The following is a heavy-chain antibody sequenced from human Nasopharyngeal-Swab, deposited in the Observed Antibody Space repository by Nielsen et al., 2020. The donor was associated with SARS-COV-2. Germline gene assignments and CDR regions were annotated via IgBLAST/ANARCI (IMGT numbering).Heavy chain of an antibody. CDR2: ISGSGGST. CDR1: GFTFSSYA. D-gene: IGHD6-19*01. J-gene: IGHJ3*02. V-gene: IGHV3-23*01. CDR3: ASATVSSGWSNDAFDI. Sequence: GGSLRLSCAASGFTFSSYAMSWVRKAPGKGLEWVSAISGSGGSTYYADSVKGRFTISRDNSKNTLYLQMNSLRAEDTAVYYCASATVSSGWSNDAFDIWGQGTMVTVSS.